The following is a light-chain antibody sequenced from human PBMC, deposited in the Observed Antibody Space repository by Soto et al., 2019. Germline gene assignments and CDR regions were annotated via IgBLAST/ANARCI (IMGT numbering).Light chain of an antibody. CDR2: SAS. V-gene: IGKV1-17*01. CDR3: QQYGSSPVFT. J-gene: IGKJ3*01. CDR1: QGIREA. Sequence: DIQMTQSPSSLSASVGDRVTITCRASQGIREALGWYQQKPGKVPKRLIYSASTLQNGVPSRFSGTGSETEFTLTISSLQPEDFAVYYCQQYGSSPVFTFGPGTKVDIK.